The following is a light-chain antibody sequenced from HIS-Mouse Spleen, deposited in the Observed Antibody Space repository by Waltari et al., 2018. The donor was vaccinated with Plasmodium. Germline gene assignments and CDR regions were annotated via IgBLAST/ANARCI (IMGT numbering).Light chain of an antibody. Sequence: EIVLTQSPATLSSSPGERATLSCRASQSVSSYLAWYPQKPGQAPRLLIYDASNRATGIPARFSGSGSGTDFTLTISSLEPEDFAVYYCQQRSNWPPLTFGGGTKVEIK. V-gene: IGKV3-11*01. CDR1: QSVSSY. J-gene: IGKJ4*01. CDR2: DAS. CDR3: QQRSNWPPLT.